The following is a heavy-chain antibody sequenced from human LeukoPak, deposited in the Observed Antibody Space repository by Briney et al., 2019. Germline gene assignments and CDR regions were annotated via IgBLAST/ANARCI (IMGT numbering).Heavy chain of an antibody. CDR1: GGSFSCYY. Sequence: SETLSLTCAVYGGSFSCYYWSWIRQPPGKGLEWIGEINHSGSTNYNPSLKSRVTISVDTSKNQFSLKLSSVTAADTAVYYCARGPWDYVGVYDYWGQGTLVTVSS. J-gene: IGHJ4*02. D-gene: IGHD4-17*01. V-gene: IGHV4-34*01. CDR3: ARGPWDYVGVYDY. CDR2: INHSGST.